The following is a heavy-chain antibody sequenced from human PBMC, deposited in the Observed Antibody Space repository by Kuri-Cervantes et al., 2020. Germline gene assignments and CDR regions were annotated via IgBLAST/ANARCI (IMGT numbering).Heavy chain of an antibody. Sequence: GGSLRLSCAASGFTVSSNYMSWVRQAPGKGLEWVSVIYSGGSTYYADSVKGRFTISRDNSKNTLYLQMNSLRAEDTAVYYCARHRSDYYYYGMDVWGQGTTVTVSS. V-gene: IGHV3-66*02. CDR3: ARHRSDYYYYGMDV. CDR2: IYSGGST. J-gene: IGHJ6*02. CDR1: GFTVSSNY.